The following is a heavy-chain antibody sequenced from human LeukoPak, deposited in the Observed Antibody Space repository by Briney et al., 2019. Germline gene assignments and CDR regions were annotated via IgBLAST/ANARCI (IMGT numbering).Heavy chain of an antibody. CDR3: ARGYCSGGSCSRGRYYYMDV. CDR2: IYYSGTT. V-gene: IGHV4-39*07. D-gene: IGHD2-15*01. Sequence: SETLSLTCTVSNGSISSSSYYWGWIRQPPGKGLEWIGSIYYSGTTYYNPSLKSRVTISLDTSKNQFSLKLSSVTAADTAVYYCARGYCSGGSCSRGRYYYMDVWGKGTTVTVSS. CDR1: NGSISSSSYY. J-gene: IGHJ6*03.